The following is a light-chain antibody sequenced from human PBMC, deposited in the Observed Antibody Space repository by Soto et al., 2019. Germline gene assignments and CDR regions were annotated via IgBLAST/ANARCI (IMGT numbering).Light chain of an antibody. V-gene: IGKV3-11*01. Sequence: EIVLTQSPATLSLSPGERATLSCRASQSVGISLAWYQQKPGQAPRLLIYDASNRATGIPARFSGGGSGTDFTLTIRSLEPEHFAVYYCQQRSNWPLTFGPGTKVDI. CDR3: QQRSNWPLT. CDR1: QSVGIS. CDR2: DAS. J-gene: IGKJ3*01.